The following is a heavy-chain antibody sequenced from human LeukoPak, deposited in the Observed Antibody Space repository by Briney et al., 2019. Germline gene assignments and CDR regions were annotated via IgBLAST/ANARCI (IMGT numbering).Heavy chain of an antibody. CDR1: GGSISSGDYY. CDR3: AREVPATATSNWFDP. Sequence: SETLSLTCTVSGGSISSGDYYWSWIRQPPGKGLEWIGYIYYSGSTYYNPSLKSRVTMSVDTSKNQFSLKLSSVTAADTAVYYCAREVPATATSNWFDPWGQGTLVTVSS. V-gene: IGHV4-30-4*01. CDR2: IYYSGST. D-gene: IGHD2-15*01. J-gene: IGHJ5*02.